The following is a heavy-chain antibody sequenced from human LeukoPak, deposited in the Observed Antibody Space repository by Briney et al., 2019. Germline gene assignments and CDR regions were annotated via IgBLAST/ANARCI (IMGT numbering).Heavy chain of an antibody. Sequence: PSETLSLTCAVYGGSFSGYYWSWIRQPPGKGLEWIGEINHSGSTNYNPSLKSRVTISVDTSKNQFSLKLSSVTAADTAVYYCAREVATVTVRYYYYYGMDVWGQGTTVTVSS. J-gene: IGHJ6*02. CDR1: GGSFSGYY. CDR3: AREVATVTVRYYYYYGMDV. CDR2: INHSGST. D-gene: IGHD4-17*01. V-gene: IGHV4-34*01.